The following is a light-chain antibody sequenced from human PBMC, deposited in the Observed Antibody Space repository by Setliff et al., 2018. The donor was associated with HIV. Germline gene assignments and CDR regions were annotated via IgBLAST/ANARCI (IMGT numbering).Light chain of an antibody. J-gene: IGLJ1*01. CDR1: SSDVGGYNY. CDR3: SSYTSSSTYV. CDR2: DVS. Sequence: QSVLTQPASVSGSTGHSITISCTGTSSDVGGYNYVSWYQQHPGKAPKLMIYDVSKRPSGVSNRFSGSKSGNTASLTISGLQAEDEADYYCSSYTSSSTYVFGTGTKVTVL. V-gene: IGLV2-14*01.